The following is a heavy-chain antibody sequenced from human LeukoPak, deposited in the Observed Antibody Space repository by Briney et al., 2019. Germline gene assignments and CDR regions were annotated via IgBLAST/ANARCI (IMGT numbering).Heavy chain of an antibody. CDR3: ARDEYYDSSGYPDY. V-gene: IGHV1-18*01. CDR1: DHTFTTYG. J-gene: IGHJ4*02. D-gene: IGHD3-22*01. CDR2: ISAYNGNT. Sequence: ASVKVSCKASDHTFTTYGITWVRQAPGQGLEWMGWISAYNGNTNYAQKLQGRVTMTTDTSTSTAYMELRSLRSDDTAAYYCARDEYYDSSGYPDYWGQGTLVTVSS.